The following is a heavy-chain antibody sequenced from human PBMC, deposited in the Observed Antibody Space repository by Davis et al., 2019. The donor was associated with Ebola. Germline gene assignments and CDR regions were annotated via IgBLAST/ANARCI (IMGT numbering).Heavy chain of an antibody. CDR2: LSGSGGRT. J-gene: IGHJ4*02. CDR1: GFSFSTYG. Sequence: PGGSLRLSCAASGFSFSTYGMHWVRQAPGKGLEWVSGLSGSGGRTYYTDSVKGRFTIPRDNSKNMLFLQMNSLRAEDTAVYYCAQRWGSYRYFRHWGQGTLVTVSS. V-gene: IGHV3-23*01. CDR3: AQRWGSYRYFRH. D-gene: IGHD3-16*02.